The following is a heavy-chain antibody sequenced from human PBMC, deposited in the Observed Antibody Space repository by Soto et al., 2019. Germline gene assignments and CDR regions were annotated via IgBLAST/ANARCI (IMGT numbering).Heavy chain of an antibody. V-gene: IGHV4-59*12. CDR1: GASMSTYY. CDR2: IYSSGST. D-gene: IGHD2-2*01. CDR3: ARVPDR. Sequence: SETLSLTCTASGASMSTYYWNWIRQAPGQGLEWIGYIYSSGSTNYNPSLKSRVAISVDRSKNQFSLKLSSVTAADTAVYYCARVPDRWGQGTLVTVSS. J-gene: IGHJ5*02.